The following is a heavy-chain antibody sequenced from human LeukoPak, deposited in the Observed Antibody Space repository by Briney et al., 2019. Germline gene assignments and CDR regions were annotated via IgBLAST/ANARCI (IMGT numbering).Heavy chain of an antibody. Sequence: PGGSLRLSCTASGFTFSSYTMNWVRQAPGKGLEWVSYIGSTSSTIYYADSVKGRFTISRDNAKKSLFLQMNSLRAEDTAVYYCARQEGILTGYNFDFWGQGTLVTVSS. V-gene: IGHV3-48*01. J-gene: IGHJ4*02. CDR3: ARQEGILTGYNFDF. D-gene: IGHD3-9*01. CDR2: IGSTSSTI. CDR1: GFTFSSYT.